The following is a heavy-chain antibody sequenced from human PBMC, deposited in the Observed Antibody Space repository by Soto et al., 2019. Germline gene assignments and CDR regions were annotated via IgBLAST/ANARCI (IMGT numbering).Heavy chain of an antibody. Sequence: ASVKVSCKASGYSFTSYGISWVRQAPRQGLEWMGWISAYNGNTNYAQKLQGRVTMTTDTSTSTAYMELRSLRSDDTAVYYCARDGWYDILTGYYSPKKYYFDYWGQGTLVTVSS. J-gene: IGHJ4*02. CDR3: ARDGWYDILTGYYSPKKYYFDY. CDR1: GYSFTSYG. CDR2: ISAYNGNT. D-gene: IGHD3-9*01. V-gene: IGHV1-18*01.